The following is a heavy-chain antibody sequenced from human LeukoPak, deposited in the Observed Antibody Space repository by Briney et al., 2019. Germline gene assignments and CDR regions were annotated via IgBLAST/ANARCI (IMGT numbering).Heavy chain of an antibody. CDR2: INPNSGGT. V-gene: IGHV1-2*02. CDR1: GYTFTSYG. D-gene: IGHD2-21*02. J-gene: IGHJ3*02. CDR3: ARVQNIVVVTAVHAFDI. Sequence: ASVKVSCKASGYTFTSYGISWVRQAPGQGLEWMGWINPNSGGTNYAQKFQGRVTMTRDTSISTAYMELSRLRSDDTAVYYCARVQNIVVVTAVHAFDIWGLGTMVTVSS.